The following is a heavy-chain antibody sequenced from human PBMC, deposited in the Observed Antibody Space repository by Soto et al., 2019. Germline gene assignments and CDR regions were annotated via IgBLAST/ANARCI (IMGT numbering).Heavy chain of an antibody. CDR2: IYYSGST. D-gene: IGHD4-17*01. Sequence: SETLSLTCTVSGGSISSYYWSWIRQPPGKGLEWIGYIYYSGSTNYNTSLKSRVTISVDTSKNQLPLKLRSVTAADTAVYYFERGVRVLNGYFDLWGRGTLVTVSS. CDR1: GGSISSYY. V-gene: IGHV4-59*01. J-gene: IGHJ2*01. CDR3: ERGVRVLNGYFDL.